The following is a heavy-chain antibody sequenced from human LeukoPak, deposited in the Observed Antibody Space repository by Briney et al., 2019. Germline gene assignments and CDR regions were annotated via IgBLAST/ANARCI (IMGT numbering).Heavy chain of an antibody. CDR2: IKQDGSEK. J-gene: IGHJ4*02. Sequence: GGSLRLSCAASGFTYSSYWMRWLRQAPGKGLDWVANIKQDGSEKNHVDSVKGRFTISRDNAKNSLYLQMNSLRAEDTAVYYCARRGSYQLDYWGQGTLVTVSS. V-gene: IGHV3-7*01. D-gene: IGHD1-26*01. CDR1: GFTYSSYW. CDR3: ARRGSYQLDY.